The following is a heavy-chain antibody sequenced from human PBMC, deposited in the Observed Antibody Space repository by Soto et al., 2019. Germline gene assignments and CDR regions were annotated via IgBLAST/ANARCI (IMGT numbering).Heavy chain of an antibody. V-gene: IGHV3-74*01. J-gene: IGHJ4*02. CDR3: ARRDGNTYGLLH. Sequence: PGGSLRLSCAASGFSFSSYWIHWVRQAPGKGLVWVSRIKTDGSSTDYADSVKGRFTISRDNAKNTLYLQMNSLRAEDTAVYYCARRDGNTYGLLHWGQGTLVTVSS. CDR1: GFSFSSYW. D-gene: IGHD5-18*01. CDR2: IKTDGSST.